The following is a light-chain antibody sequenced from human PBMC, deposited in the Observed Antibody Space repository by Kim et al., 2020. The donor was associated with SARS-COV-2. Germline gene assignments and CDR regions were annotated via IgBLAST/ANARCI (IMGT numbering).Light chain of an antibody. Sequence: SASVGDRVTISCRASQSIRSYLNWYQQKPGKAPKLLIYAASSLQSGGPSRFSGSGSGTDFTLTISSLHPEDFASYYCQQSSSTPHTFGQGTKLEI. CDR1: QSIRSY. J-gene: IGKJ2*01. CDR3: QQSSSTPHT. V-gene: IGKV1-39*01. CDR2: AAS.